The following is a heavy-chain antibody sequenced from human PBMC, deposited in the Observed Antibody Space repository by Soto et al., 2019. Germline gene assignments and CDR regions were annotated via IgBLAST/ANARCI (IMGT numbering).Heavy chain of an antibody. D-gene: IGHD3-10*01. CDR3: ARVVEGDPYYYYGMDV. CDR1: GYSFTSYW. V-gene: IGHV5-51*01. Sequence: PGESLKISCKGSGYSFTSYWIGWVRQMPGKGLEWMGIIYPGDSDTRYSPSFQGQVTISADKSISTAYLQWSSLKASNTAMYYCARVVEGDPYYYYGMDVWGQGTTVTVSS. J-gene: IGHJ6*02. CDR2: IYPGDSDT.